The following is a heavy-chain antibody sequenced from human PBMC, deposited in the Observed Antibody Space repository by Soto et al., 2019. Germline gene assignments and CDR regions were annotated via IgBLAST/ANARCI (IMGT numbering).Heavy chain of an antibody. CDR1: GFMFASYG. V-gene: IGHV3-23*01. CDR2: IRGSGDET. J-gene: IGHJ6*03. CDR3: AKGLYSSTCYYMDV. D-gene: IGHD2-15*01. Sequence: EVQLLESGGGLVQPGGSLRLSCAASGFMFASYGMNWVRQAPGKGLEWVSSIRGSGDETYYTDSVKGRFTISRDNSKNTLYLEMNSLRAEDTAIYYCAKGLYSSTCYYMDVWGKGATVTVSS.